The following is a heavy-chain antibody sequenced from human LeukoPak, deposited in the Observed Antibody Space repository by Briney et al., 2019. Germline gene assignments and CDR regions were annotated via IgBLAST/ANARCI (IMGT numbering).Heavy chain of an antibody. V-gene: IGHV3-23*01. J-gene: IGHJ4*02. CDR1: GFTFSSYA. CDR3: AKGYFDWLLLFDY. CDR2: ISGSGGST. Sequence: QPGGSLRLSCAASGFTFSSYAMSWVRQASGKGLEWVSAISGSGGSTYYADSVKGRFTISRDNSKNTLYLQMNSLRAEDTAVYYCAKGYFDWLLLFDYWGQGTLVTVSS. D-gene: IGHD3-9*01.